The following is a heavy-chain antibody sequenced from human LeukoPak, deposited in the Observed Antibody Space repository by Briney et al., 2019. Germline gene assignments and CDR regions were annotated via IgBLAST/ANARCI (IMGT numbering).Heavy chain of an antibody. V-gene: IGHV4-34*01. D-gene: IGHD4-23*01. Sequence: SETLSLTCAVYGGSFSGYYWSWIRQPPGKGLEWIGEINHSGCTNYNPSLESRVTISVDTSKNQFSLKLSSVTAADTAVYYCAIMSVVTPRNLDYYYYYGMDVWGQGTTVTVSS. CDR1: GGSFSGYY. CDR3: AIMSVVTPRNLDYYYYYGMDV. CDR2: INHSGCT. J-gene: IGHJ6*02.